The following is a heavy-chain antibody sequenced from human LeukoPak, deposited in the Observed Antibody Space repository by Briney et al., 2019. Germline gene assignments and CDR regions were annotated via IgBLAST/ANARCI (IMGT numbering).Heavy chain of an antibody. V-gene: IGHV3-13*01. CDR1: GFTFSSYD. Sequence: GGSLRLSCAASGFTFSSYDMHWVRQATGKGLEWVPAIGTAGDTYYPGSVKGRFTISRENAKNSLYLQMNSLRAGDTAVYYCARGRTYYDILTGYSSPPDLVDYWGQGTLVTVSS. CDR2: IGTAGDT. D-gene: IGHD3-9*01. J-gene: IGHJ4*02. CDR3: ARGRTYYDILTGYSSPPDLVDY.